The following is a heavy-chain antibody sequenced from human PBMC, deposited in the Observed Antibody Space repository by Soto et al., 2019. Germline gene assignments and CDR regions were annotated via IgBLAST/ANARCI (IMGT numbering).Heavy chain of an antibody. CDR2: IIPIFGTA. D-gene: IGHD3-16*02. CDR1: GGTFISYA. CDR3: ARVGAYYDYVWGSYRYEPYYFDY. V-gene: IGHV1-69*06. Sequence: SVQVSFRASGGTFISYAISWVRQAPGQGLEWMGGIIPIFGTANYAQKFQGRVTITADKSTSTAYMELSSLRSEDTAVYYCARVGAYYDYVWGSYRYEPYYFDYWGQGTLVTVSS. J-gene: IGHJ4*02.